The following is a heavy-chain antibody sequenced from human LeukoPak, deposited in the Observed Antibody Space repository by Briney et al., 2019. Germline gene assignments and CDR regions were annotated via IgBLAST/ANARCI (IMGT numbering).Heavy chain of an antibody. D-gene: IGHD6-13*01. CDR3: AIRLTYSSSSYLHFDH. V-gene: IGHV3-23*01. CDR1: GFTFSSYA. Sequence: GGSLRLSCAASGFTFSSYAMTWVRQAPGKGLEWVSTISSSGDSTYYADSVKGRFTISRDNSKNTLYLQMNSLRAEDTAVYYCAIRLTYSSSSYLHFDHWGQGTLVTVST. CDR2: ISSSGDST. J-gene: IGHJ4*02.